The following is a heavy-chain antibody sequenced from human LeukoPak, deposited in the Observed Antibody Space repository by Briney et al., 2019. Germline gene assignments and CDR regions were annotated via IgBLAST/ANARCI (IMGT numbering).Heavy chain of an antibody. Sequence: PSETLSLSCTVSGGSISNYYWNWIRQPPGKGLEWIGYIYYSGSITYNPSLNSRVTISVDTSKNQLSLKLSSVTAADTAVYYCARAPYDNFPDAFEIWGQGTMVTVSS. J-gene: IGHJ3*02. D-gene: IGHD3-22*01. CDR1: GGSISNYY. CDR3: ARAPYDNFPDAFEI. V-gene: IGHV4-59*01. CDR2: IYYSGSI.